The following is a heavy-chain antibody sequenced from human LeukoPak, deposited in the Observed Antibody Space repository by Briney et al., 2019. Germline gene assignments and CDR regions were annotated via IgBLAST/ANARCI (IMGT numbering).Heavy chain of an antibody. V-gene: IGHV1-46*01. D-gene: IGHD3-10*01. CDR1: GYTFTSYY. J-gene: IGHJ5*02. CDR2: INPSGGST. Sequence: ASVKVSCKASGYTFTSYYMHWVRQAPGQGLEWMGIINPSGGSTSYAQKFQGRVTMTRDMFTSTVYMELSSLRSEDTAVYYCARDTSGGLRRHYNWFDPWGQGTLVTVSS. CDR3: ARDTSGGLRRHYNWFDP.